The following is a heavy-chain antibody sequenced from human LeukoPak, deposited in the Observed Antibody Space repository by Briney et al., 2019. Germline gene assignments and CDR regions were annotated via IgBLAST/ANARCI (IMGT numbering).Heavy chain of an antibody. Sequence: PGGSLRLSCADSGFTFSSYAMTWVRQAPGKGLEWVSTISGASGTTYYADSVKGRFTISRDNSKNTVYLQMNSLRAEDTAVYYCAKGKGSTSCYDYCGQGILVTVSS. D-gene: IGHD2-2*01. V-gene: IGHV3-23*01. CDR3: AKGKGSTSCYDY. CDR1: GFTFSSYA. J-gene: IGHJ4*02. CDR2: ISGASGTT.